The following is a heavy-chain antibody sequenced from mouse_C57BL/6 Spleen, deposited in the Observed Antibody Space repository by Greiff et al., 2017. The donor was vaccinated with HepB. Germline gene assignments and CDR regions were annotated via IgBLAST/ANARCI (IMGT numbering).Heavy chain of an antibody. CDR2: IDPENGDT. Sequence: EVQLQQSGAELVRPGASVKLSCTASGFNIKDDYMHWVKQRPEQGLEWIGWIDPENGDTEYASKFQGKATITADTSSHTAYLQLSSLTSEDTAVYYCTTGSTMVTTEYYFDYWGQGTTLTVSS. CDR3: TTGSTMVTTEYYFDY. J-gene: IGHJ2*01. CDR1: GFNIKDDY. D-gene: IGHD2-2*01. V-gene: IGHV14-4*01.